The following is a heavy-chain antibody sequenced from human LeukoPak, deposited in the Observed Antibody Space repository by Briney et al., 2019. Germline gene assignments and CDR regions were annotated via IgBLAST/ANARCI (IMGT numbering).Heavy chain of an antibody. D-gene: IGHD3-16*01. V-gene: IGHV3-23*01. J-gene: IGHJ4*02. CDR3: AKAGRVTYYFDY. CDR1: GFTFSSYA. Sequence: PGGSLRLSCAASGFTFSSYAMSWVRQAPGKGLEWVSAISGSGGSTYYADSVKGRFTISRDNSKNTLYPQMNSLRAEDTAVYYCAKAGRVTYYFDYWGQGTLVTVSS. CDR2: ISGSGGST.